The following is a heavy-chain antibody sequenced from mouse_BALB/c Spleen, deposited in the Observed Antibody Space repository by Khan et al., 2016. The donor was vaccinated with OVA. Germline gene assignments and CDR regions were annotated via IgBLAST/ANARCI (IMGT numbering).Heavy chain of an antibody. V-gene: IGHV1-7*01. CDR2: IDPTTGYT. J-gene: IGHJ3*01. D-gene: IGHD1-1*01. Sequence: QVQLQQSGAELAKPGASVKMSCKASGYTFTNYWMHWVKQRPGQGLEWIGYIDPTTGYTEYNQKFKDKATLTADKSSSTAYMQRSSLTSEDSAVHYCTSHGSSYTGFGSWGQGTLVTVSA. CDR1: GYTFTNYW. CDR3: TSHGSSYTGFGS.